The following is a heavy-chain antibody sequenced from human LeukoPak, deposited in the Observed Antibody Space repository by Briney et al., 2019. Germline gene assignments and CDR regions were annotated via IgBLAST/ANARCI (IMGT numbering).Heavy chain of an antibody. CDR1: GGSISSPNW. J-gene: IGHJ4*02. V-gene: IGHV4-4*02. Sequence: SETLSLTCAVSGGSISSPNWWSWVRQPPGKGLEWIGEIYHSGMTNYKTSLKSRVTISVDESKNQFSLKLSSVTAADTAVYYCATLKDFDYWGQGTLVTVSS. CDR3: ATLKDFDY. CDR2: IYHSGMT.